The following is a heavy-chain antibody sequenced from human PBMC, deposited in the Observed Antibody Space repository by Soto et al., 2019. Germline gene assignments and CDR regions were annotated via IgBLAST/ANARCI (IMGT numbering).Heavy chain of an antibody. J-gene: IGHJ4*02. CDR2: IYQNGDT. D-gene: IGHD4-17*01. CDR1: GGPFSSGGYY. V-gene: IGHV4-31*03. CDR3: ARGDSTVSSVFDY. Sequence: PSETLSLTCTVSGGPFSSGGYYWSWIRQEPGKGLEWIGYIYQNGDTSYNPSLKSRVTISADTSKTQFSLELSSVTAADTAVYYCARGDSTVSSVFDYWCQGMLVTVSS.